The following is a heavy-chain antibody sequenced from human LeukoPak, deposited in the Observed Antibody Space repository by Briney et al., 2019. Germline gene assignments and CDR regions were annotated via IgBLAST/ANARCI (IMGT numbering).Heavy chain of an antibody. CDR2: ISYNSGSI. V-gene: IGHV3-21*01. CDR3: ARGGTNTRYFDY. J-gene: IGHJ4*02. CDR1: EFTFSSYS. D-gene: IGHD1-7*01. Sequence: GGSLRLSCAAPEFTFSSYSMNWVGQAPGKGLEWVSSISYNSGSIFYADSVKGRFTISRDNAKNSLFLQMSSLRAEDTAVYYCARGGTNTRYFDYWGQGTLVTVSS.